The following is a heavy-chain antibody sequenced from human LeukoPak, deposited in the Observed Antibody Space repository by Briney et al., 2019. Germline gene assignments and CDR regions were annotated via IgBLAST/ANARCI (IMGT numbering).Heavy chain of an antibody. CDR2: IYYSGNS. CDR3: ARAPWAFGNYVHAFDI. D-gene: IGHD4-11*01. Sequence: SETLSLTCAVSGYSISSTNWWGWIRQPPGKGLEWIGYIYYSGNSNYNPSLKSRVTISVDTSKNDFSLTLTSVTAADTADYYCARAPWAFGNYVHAFDIWGQGTKVTVSS. J-gene: IGHJ3*02. CDR1: GYSISSTNW. V-gene: IGHV4-28*03.